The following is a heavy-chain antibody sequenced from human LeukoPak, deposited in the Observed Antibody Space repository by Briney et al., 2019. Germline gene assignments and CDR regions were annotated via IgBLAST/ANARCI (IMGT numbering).Heavy chain of an antibody. CDR3: ARVRFLEWPAPMDV. D-gene: IGHD3-3*01. Sequence: PSETLSLTCSVYSGSFSGYYWSWIRQPPGKGLEWIGEINHSVGTNYNPSLKSRVTMSLDASKNQFSLRLSSVTAADTAVYYCARVRFLEWPAPMDVWGKGTTVTISS. CDR1: SGSFSGYY. V-gene: IGHV4-34*01. J-gene: IGHJ6*03. CDR2: INHSVGT.